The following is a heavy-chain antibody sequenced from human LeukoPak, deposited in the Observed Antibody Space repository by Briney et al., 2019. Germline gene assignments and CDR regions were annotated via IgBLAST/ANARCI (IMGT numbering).Heavy chain of an antibody. V-gene: IGHV1-18*01. Sequence: GASVKVSCTASGYTFTSYGISWVRQAPGQGLEWMGWISAYNGNTNYAQKLQGRVTMTTDTSTSTAYMELRSLRSDDTAVYYCARDCDGYYDSSAQDYWGREPWSPSPQ. CDR1: GYTFTSYG. CDR2: ISAYNGNT. CDR3: ARDCDGYYDSSAQDY. J-gene: IGHJ4*02. D-gene: IGHD3-22*01.